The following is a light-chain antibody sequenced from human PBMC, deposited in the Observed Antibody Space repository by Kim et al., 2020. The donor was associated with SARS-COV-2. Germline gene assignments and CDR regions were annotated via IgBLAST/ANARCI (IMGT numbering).Light chain of an antibody. CDR1: RLGDKY. CDR3: QAWDNNNGV. V-gene: IGLV3-1*01. Sequence: SYELTQPPSVSVSPGQTASITCSGDRLGDKYASWYQQKPGQSPVLVIYNDSRRPSGIPERFSGSKSGNTATLTISGTQAIDEADYYCQAWDNNNGVFGGGTQLTVL. J-gene: IGLJ3*02. CDR2: NDS.